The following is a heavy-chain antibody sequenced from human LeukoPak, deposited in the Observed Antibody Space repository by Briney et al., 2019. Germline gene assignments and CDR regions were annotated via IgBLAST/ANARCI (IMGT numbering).Heavy chain of an antibody. CDR1: GGSFSGYY. V-gene: IGHV4-34*01. J-gene: IGHJ3*02. CDR3: ARDRRIIGTTRGAFDI. Sequence: PSETLSLTCAVYGGSFSGYYWSWIRQPPGKGLEWIGEINHSGSTNYNPSLKSRVTISVDTSKNQFSLKLSSVTAADTAVYYCARDRRIIGTTRGAFDIWGQGTMVTVSS. D-gene: IGHD1-7*01. CDR2: INHSGST.